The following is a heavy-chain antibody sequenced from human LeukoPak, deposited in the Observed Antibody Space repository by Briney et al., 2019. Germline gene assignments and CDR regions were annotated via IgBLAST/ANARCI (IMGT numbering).Heavy chain of an antibody. D-gene: IGHD4-23*01. Sequence: SETLSLTCTVSGGSISSYYWSWIRQPPGKGLEWIGYIYNSGSTNYNHSLKSRVTISEDMSNSQFSLKLSSMTAADTAVYYCARALRLWGGNSGIAFDIWGQGTMVTVSS. CDR1: GGSISSYY. V-gene: IGHV4-59*01. J-gene: IGHJ3*02. CDR3: ARALRLWGGNSGIAFDI. CDR2: IYNSGST.